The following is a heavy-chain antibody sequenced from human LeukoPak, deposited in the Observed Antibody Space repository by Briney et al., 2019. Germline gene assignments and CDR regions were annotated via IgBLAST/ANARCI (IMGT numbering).Heavy chain of an antibody. CDR2: IYYSGST. Sequence: SETLSLTCTVSGGSISSHYWSWMRQPPGKGLEWIGYIYYSGSTNYNPSLKSRVTISVDTSKNQFSLKLSSVTAADTAVYYCARSGESVLYPFDYWGQGTLVTVSS. D-gene: IGHD3-16*01. CDR3: ARSGESVLYPFDY. CDR1: GGSISSHY. J-gene: IGHJ4*01. V-gene: IGHV4-59*08.